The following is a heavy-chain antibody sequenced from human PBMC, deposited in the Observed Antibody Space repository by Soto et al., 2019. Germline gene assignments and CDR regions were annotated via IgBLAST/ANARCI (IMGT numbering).Heavy chain of an antibody. V-gene: IGHV1-69*06. Sequence: QVQLVQSGAEVKKPGSSVKVSCKASGGTFSSYAISWVRQAPGQGLEWMGGIIPIFGTANYAQKFQGRVTITADKSTSTAYMELSSLRSEDTAVYYCARVQRYCSSTSCYFNWFDPWGQGTLVTVSS. CDR2: IIPIFGTA. J-gene: IGHJ5*02. CDR1: GGTFSSYA. D-gene: IGHD2-2*01. CDR3: ARVQRYCSSTSCYFNWFDP.